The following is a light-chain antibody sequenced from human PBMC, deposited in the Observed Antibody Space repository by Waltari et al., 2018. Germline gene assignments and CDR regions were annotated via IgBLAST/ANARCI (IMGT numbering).Light chain of an antibody. V-gene: IGKV3-20*01. Sequence: EIVLTQSPGTLSVCPGERSTLSCSASQRVSSSYLAWYQQKPGQAPRLLIYGASSSATGIPDRFSGSGSGTDFTLTISRLEPEDFAVYYCPQYGSSLFTFGPGTKVDIK. CDR1: QRVSSSY. J-gene: IGKJ3*01. CDR3: PQYGSSLFT. CDR2: GAS.